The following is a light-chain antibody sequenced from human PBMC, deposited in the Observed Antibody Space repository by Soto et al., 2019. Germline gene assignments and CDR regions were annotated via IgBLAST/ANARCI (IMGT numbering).Light chain of an antibody. V-gene: IGLV1-44*01. Sequence: QAVVTQPPSASGTPGQRVTISCSRSSSNIGSKTVNWYQQLPGTAPKLLIHSNNQRPSGVPDRFSGSKSGTSASLAISGLQSEDEADYYCAAWDDSLNGAVFGGGTKLTVL. CDR1: SSNIGSKT. CDR3: AAWDDSLNGAV. CDR2: SNN. J-gene: IGLJ3*02.